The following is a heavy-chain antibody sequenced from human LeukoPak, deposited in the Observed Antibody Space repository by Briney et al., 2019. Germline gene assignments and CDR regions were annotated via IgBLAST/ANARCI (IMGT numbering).Heavy chain of an antibody. J-gene: IGHJ6*04. Sequence: GGSLRLSCAASGFTFSSYAMHWVRQAPGKGLEWVAIISYDGSNKYYADSVKGRFTISRDNFKNTLFLQMNSLRAEDTAVYYCARVLAPSVVVPAAPKFWYYYYGMDVWGKGTTVTVSS. V-gene: IGHV3-30*04. CDR3: ARVLAPSVVVPAAPKFWYYYYGMDV. CDR2: ISYDGSNK. D-gene: IGHD2-2*01. CDR1: GFTFSSYA.